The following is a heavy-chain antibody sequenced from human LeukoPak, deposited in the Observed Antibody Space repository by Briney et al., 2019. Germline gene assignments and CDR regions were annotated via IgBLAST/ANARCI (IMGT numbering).Heavy chain of an antibody. CDR3: AREPERPIAAAGNFDY. CDR1: GFTFSSYS. CDR2: ISSSSSYI. D-gene: IGHD6-13*01. J-gene: IGHJ4*02. V-gene: IGHV3-21*01. Sequence: PGGSLRLSCAASGFTFSSYSMNWVRQAPGKGLEWVSSISSSSSYIYYADSVKGRFTISRDNAKNSLYLQMNSLRAEDTAVYCCAREPERPIAAAGNFDYWGQGTLVTVSS.